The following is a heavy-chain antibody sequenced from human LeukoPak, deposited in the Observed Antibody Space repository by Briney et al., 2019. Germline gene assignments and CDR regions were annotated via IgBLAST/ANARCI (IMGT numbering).Heavy chain of an antibody. CDR1: RFTFSSYA. V-gene: IGHV3-23*01. D-gene: IGHD6-13*01. CDR2: ISGSGGST. J-gene: IGHJ4*02. CDR3: ATSTDIAAAGNALHLIHFDY. Sequence: GGSLRLSCADSRFTFSSYAMSWVRQAPGKGLEWVSVISGSGGSTYYADSVKGRFTISRDNSKNTLYLQMNSLRAEDTAVYYCATSTDIAAAGNALHLIHFDYWGQGTLVTVSS.